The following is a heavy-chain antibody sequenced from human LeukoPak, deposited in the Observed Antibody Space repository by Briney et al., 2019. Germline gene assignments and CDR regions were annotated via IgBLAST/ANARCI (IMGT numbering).Heavy chain of an antibody. CDR1: GFTFSSYA. D-gene: IGHD3-10*01. CDR2: ISSNGGST. V-gene: IGHV3-64D*06. Sequence: GGSLRLYCSASGFTFSSYAMHWVRQAPGKGLEYVSAISSNGGSTYYADSVKGRFTISRDNSKNTLYLQMSSLRAEDTAVYYCVTRQNYYGSGSSFDYWGQGTLVTVSS. CDR3: VTRQNYYGSGSSFDY. J-gene: IGHJ4*02.